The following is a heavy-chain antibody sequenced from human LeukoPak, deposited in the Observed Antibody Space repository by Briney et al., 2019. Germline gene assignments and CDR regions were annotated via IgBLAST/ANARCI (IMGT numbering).Heavy chain of an antibody. J-gene: IGHJ3*02. CDR3: ARIRITMIVVVRDDAFDI. Sequence: ASVKVSCKASGYTFTSYGISWLLQAPGQGLDWVGWISAYNGNTNYAQKLQGRVTMTTDTSKSTAYMELRSLRADDTAVYYCARIRITMIVVVRDDAFDIWGQGTMVTVSS. D-gene: IGHD3-22*01. CDR1: GYTFTSYG. CDR2: ISAYNGNT. V-gene: IGHV1-18*01.